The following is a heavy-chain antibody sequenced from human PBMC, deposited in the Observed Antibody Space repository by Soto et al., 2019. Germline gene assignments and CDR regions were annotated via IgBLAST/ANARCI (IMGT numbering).Heavy chain of an antibody. CDR2: INAGNGNT. CDR1: GYTFTSYA. CDR3: ARGLGLYYFDY. V-gene: IGHV1-3*01. Sequence: ASVKVSCKASGYTFTSYAMHWVRQAPGQRLEWMGWINAGNGNTKYSQKFQGRVTITRDTSASTAYMELSSLSSEDTAVYSCARGLGLYYFDYWGQGTLVTVSS. D-gene: IGHD1-26*01. J-gene: IGHJ4*02.